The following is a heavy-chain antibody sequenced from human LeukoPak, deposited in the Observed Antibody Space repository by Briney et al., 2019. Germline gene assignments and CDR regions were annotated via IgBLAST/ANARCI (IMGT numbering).Heavy chain of an antibody. CDR2: INHSGST. Sequence: SETLSLTCAVYGGSFSGYYWSWIRQPPGKGLEWIGEINHSGSTNYNPSLKSRVTTSVDTSKNQFSLKLSSVTAADTAVYYCARGGRWSTNYYMDVWGKGTTVTVSS. V-gene: IGHV4-34*01. J-gene: IGHJ6*03. D-gene: IGHD4-23*01. CDR1: GGSFSGYY. CDR3: ARGGRWSTNYYMDV.